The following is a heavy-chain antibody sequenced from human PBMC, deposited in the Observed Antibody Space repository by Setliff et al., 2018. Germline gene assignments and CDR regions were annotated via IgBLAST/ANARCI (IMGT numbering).Heavy chain of an antibody. V-gene: IGHV4-39*01. Sequence: SETLSLTCIVSGGSISSSSYYWGWIRQPPGKGLEWIGSIYYSWSTYYNPSLKSRVTISVDTSKNQFSLKLSSVTAADTAVYYCARTDDYYNFYAYWGQGTLVTVS. CDR1: GGSISSSSYY. J-gene: IGHJ4*02. D-gene: IGHD3-3*01. CDR2: IYYSWST. CDR3: ARTDDYYNFYAY.